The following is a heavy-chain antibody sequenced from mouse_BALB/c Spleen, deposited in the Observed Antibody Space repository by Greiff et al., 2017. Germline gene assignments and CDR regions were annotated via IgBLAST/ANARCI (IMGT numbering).Heavy chain of an antibody. CDR1: GFAFSSYD. CDR3: ARHDLKFITTVVAYYYAMDY. J-gene: IGHJ4*01. CDR2: ISSGGGST. V-gene: IGHV5-12-1*01. D-gene: IGHD1-1*01. Sequence: EVNLVESGGGLVKPGGSLKLSCAASGFAFSSYDMSWVRQTPEKRLEWVAYISSGGGSTYYPDTVKGRFTISRDNAKNTLYLQMSSLKSEDTAMYYCARHDLKFITTVVAYYYAMDYWGQGTSVTVSS.